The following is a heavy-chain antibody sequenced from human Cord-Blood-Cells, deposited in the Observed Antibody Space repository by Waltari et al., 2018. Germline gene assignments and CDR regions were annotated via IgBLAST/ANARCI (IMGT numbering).Heavy chain of an antibody. Sequence: QVQLVQSGAEVKKPGSSVKVSCKASGGTFSSYAISWVRQAPGQGLEWMGRSIPILGTTNYAQKCQGRVTITADKSTSTAYMELSSLRSEDTAVYYCARESRVTIFGVVIIYFDYWGQGTLVTVSS. CDR1: GGTFSSYA. J-gene: IGHJ4*02. CDR2: SIPILGTT. D-gene: IGHD3-3*01. CDR3: ARESRVTIFGVVIIYFDY. V-gene: IGHV1-69*09.